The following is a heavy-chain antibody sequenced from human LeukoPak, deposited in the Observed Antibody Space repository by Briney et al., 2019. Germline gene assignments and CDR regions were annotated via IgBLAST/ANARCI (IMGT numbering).Heavy chain of an antibody. CDR3: ARSIAARWRTRTNWFDP. V-gene: IGHV4-39*07. D-gene: IGHD6-6*01. J-gene: IGHJ5*02. CDR2: IYYSGST. CDR1: GGSISSSNFY. Sequence: PSETLSLTCTVSGGSISSSNFYWGWIRQPPGKGLEWIGSIYYSGSTYYNPSLKSRVSISVDTSKNQFSLKLSSVTAADTAVYYCARSIAARWRTRTNWFDPWGQGTLVTVSS.